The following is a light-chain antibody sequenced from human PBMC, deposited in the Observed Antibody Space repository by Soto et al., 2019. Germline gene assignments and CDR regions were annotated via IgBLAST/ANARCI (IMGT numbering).Light chain of an antibody. Sequence: EIVLTQSPGTLSLSPGERATLSCRASQSVSSSSLAWYQQKPGQAPRLLIYGASSRATGIPDRFSGSGSGTYFTLTISRLEPEDFAVYYCQQYGSSPTWTFGQGTKLEIK. V-gene: IGKV3-20*01. CDR3: QQYGSSPTWT. CDR2: GAS. CDR1: QSVSSSS. J-gene: IGKJ1*01.